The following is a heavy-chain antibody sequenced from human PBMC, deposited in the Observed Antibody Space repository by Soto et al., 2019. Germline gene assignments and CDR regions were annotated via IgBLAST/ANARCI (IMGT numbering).Heavy chain of an antibody. CDR3: AREGSWHWFDP. CDR2: IYYSGST. V-gene: IGHV4-31*03. Sequence: QVQLQESGPGLVKPSQTLSLTCTVSGGSISSGCYYWSWIRQHPVKGLEWIGYIYYSGSTYYNPSLKSRVTISVDTSQNQISLNLSSVTAADTAVYYCAREGSWHWFDPWGQGPLVTVSS. J-gene: IGHJ5*02. CDR1: GGSISSGCYY.